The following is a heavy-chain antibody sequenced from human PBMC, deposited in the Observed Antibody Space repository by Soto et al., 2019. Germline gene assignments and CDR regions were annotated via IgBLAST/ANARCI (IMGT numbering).Heavy chain of an antibody. D-gene: IGHD3-9*01. CDR1: GYTLTELS. J-gene: IGHJ4*02. V-gene: IGHV1-24*01. Sequence: GASVKVSCKVSGYTLTELSMHWVRQAPGKGLEWMGGFDPEDGETIYAQKFQGRVTMTEDTSTDTAYMELSSLRSEDTAVYYCATSARLTHYFDYWGQGTLVTVSS. CDR2: FDPEDGET. CDR3: ATSARLTHYFDY.